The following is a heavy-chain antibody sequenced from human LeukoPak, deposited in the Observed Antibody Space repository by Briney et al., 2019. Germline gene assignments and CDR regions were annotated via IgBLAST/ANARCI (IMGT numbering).Heavy chain of an antibody. CDR2: INWNGGST. CDR3: ARAGSYDYVWGSYRSRYYYYYYMDV. D-gene: IGHD3-16*02. J-gene: IGHJ6*03. V-gene: IGHV3-20*04. Sequence: GGSLRLSCAASGFTFSSYAMSWVRQAPGKGLEWVSGINWNGGSTGYADSVKGRFTISRDNAKNSLYLQMNSLRAEDTALYYCARAGSYDYVWGSYRSRYYYYYYMDVWGKGTTVTISS. CDR1: GFTFSSYA.